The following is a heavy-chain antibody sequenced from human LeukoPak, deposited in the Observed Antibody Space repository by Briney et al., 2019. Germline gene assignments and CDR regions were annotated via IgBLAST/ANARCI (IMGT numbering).Heavy chain of an antibody. Sequence: GGSLRLSCAASGFIFSDYYMSWLRQAPGKGLEWVSYISTSGGTMYYADSVKGRFTISRDNAKNSLYLQMNSLRVEDTAVYYCARVELYNGNGGWGQGTLVTVSS. D-gene: IGHD1-20*01. V-gene: IGHV3-11*04. CDR3: ARVELYNGNGG. J-gene: IGHJ4*02. CDR1: GFIFSDYY. CDR2: ISTSGGTM.